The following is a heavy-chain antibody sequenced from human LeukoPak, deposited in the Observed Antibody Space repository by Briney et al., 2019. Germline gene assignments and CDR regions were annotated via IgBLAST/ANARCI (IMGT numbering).Heavy chain of an antibody. CDR2: ISYDGSNK. CDR3: ARDEGVWLFDY. Sequence: PGGSLRLSCAASGFTFSSYGMHWVRQAPGKGLEWVAVISYDGSNKYYADSVKGRFTISRDNSKNTLYLQMNSLRAEDTAVYYCARDEGVWLFDYWGQGTLVTVSS. CDR1: GFTFSSYG. J-gene: IGHJ4*02. V-gene: IGHV3-30*03. D-gene: IGHD5-18*01.